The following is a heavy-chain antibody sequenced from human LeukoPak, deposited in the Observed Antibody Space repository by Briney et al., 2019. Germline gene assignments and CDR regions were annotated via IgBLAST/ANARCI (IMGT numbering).Heavy chain of an antibody. CDR3: ARDRRDGYNLLDY. V-gene: IGHV3-7*01. CDR2: IKQDGSEN. CDR1: GFTFSSYW. D-gene: IGHD5-24*01. Sequence: GGSLRLSCAASGFTFSSYWMSWVRQAPGKGLEWVANIKQDGSENYYVDSVRGRFTISRDNTKNSLHLQMNNLRAEDTAVYYCARDRRDGYNLLDYWGQGTLVTVSS. J-gene: IGHJ4*02.